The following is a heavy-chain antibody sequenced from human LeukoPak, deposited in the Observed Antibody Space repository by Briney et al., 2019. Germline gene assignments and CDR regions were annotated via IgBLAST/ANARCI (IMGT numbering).Heavy chain of an antibody. V-gene: IGHV3-23*01. J-gene: IGHJ6*02. CDR3: AKGAPHYDFWSGYGYGMDV. D-gene: IGHD3-3*01. CDR1: GFTFSQYA. CDR2: ISDSADST. Sequence: PGGSLRLSCAASGFTFSQYAMHWVRQAPGKGLEWVSTISDSADSTYSADSVKGRFTISRDNSKNTLYLQMNSLRVEDTAVYHCAKGAPHYDFWSGYGYGMDVWGQGTAVTVSS.